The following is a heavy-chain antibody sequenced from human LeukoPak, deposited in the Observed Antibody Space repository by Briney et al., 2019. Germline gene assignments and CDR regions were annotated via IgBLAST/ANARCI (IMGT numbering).Heavy chain of an antibody. Sequence: GAAVKVSCKASGYTFTAYYIHWVRQAPGQGLEWMGWINPNTGDTNYAQNFQGRVTMTRDTSIRTAYMELSRLRSDDTAVYYCARERRNDYYYYGMDVWGQGTTVTVAS. CDR1: GYTFTAYY. V-gene: IGHV1-2*02. CDR2: INPNTGDT. CDR3: ARERRNDYYYYGMDV. J-gene: IGHJ6*02. D-gene: IGHD2-8*01.